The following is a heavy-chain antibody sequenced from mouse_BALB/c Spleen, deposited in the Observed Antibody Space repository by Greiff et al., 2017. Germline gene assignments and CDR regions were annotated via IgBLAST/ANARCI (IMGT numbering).Heavy chain of an antibody. Sequence: QVQLQQSGAELVKPGASVKLSCKASGYTFTSYYMYWVKQRPGQGLEWIGEINPSNGGTNFNEKFKSKATLTVDKSSSTAYMQLSSLTSEDSAVYYCTRSMFYYRYAMDYWGQGTSVTVSS. CDR2: INPSNGGT. V-gene: IGHV1S81*02. CDR1: GYTFTSYY. J-gene: IGHJ4*01. D-gene: IGHD2-14*01. CDR3: TRSMFYYRYAMDY.